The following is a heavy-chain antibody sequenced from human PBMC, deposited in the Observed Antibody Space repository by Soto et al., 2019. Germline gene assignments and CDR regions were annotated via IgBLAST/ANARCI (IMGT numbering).Heavy chain of an antibody. J-gene: IGHJ6*03. Sequence: SVKVSCKASGGTFSSYTISWVRQAPGQGLEWMGRIIPILGIANYAQKFQGRVTITADKSTSTAYMELSSLRSEDTAVYYCAREIHGSGSYYSNYYYYMDVWGKGTTVTVSS. D-gene: IGHD3-10*01. V-gene: IGHV1-69*04. CDR1: GGTFSSYT. CDR3: AREIHGSGSYYSNYYYYMDV. CDR2: IIPILGIA.